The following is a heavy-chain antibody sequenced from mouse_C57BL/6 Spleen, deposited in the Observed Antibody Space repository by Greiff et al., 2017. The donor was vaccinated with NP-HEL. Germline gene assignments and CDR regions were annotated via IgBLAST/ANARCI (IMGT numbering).Heavy chain of an antibody. CDR2: IDPSDSYT. D-gene: IGHD2-5*01. Sequence: VQLQQPGAELVKPGASVKLSCKASGYTFTSYWMQWVKQRPGQGLEWIGEIDPSDSYTNYNQKFKGKATLTVDTSASTAYMQLSSLTSEDSAVYYCARGEGYSTPGWFAYWGQGTLVTVSA. CDR1: GYTFTSYW. J-gene: IGHJ3*01. CDR3: ARGEGYSTPGWFAY. V-gene: IGHV1-50*01.